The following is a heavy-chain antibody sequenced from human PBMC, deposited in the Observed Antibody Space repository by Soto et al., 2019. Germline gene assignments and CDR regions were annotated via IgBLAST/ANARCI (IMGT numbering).Heavy chain of an antibody. J-gene: IGHJ5*02. CDR1: EYSSISHG. CDR3: ARQSGSPSNWFDP. V-gene: IGHV5-51*01. Sequence: KVSSKGAEYSSISHGSGWVIKKPGKGLEWMGIIYPGDSDTRYSPSFQGQVTISADKSISTAYLQWSSLKASDTAMYYCARQSGSPSNWFDPWGQGTLVTVSS. CDR2: IYPGDSDT. D-gene: IGHD2-15*01.